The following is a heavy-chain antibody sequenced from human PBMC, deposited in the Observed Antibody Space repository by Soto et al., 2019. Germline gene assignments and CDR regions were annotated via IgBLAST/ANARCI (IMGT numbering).Heavy chain of an antibody. CDR2: IFPRDSDT. D-gene: IGHD3-22*01. J-gene: IGHJ4*02. Sequence: GESLKISCKGSGYNYDTYWIAWVRQMPGKGLEWMGIIFPRDSDTRYRPSFQGQVTITVDKSINTAYLQWSRLKASDTAMYYCARQRLWGTSGYYYFENWGQGTLVTVSS. CDR1: GYNYDTYW. V-gene: IGHV5-51*01. CDR3: ARQRLWGTSGYYYFEN.